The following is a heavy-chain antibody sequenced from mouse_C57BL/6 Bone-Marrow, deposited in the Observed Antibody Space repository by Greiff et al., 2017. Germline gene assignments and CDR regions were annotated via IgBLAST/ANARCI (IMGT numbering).Heavy chain of an antibody. CDR2: IDHEGGET. V-gene: IGHV14-2*01. D-gene: IGHD1-1*01. CDR3: APYGGFAY. J-gene: IGHJ3*01. CDR1: GFTINDYY. Sequence: EVLLQQSGAGLVKPGASVKLSCTASGFTINDYYMPWVRQRTEQGLEWIGRIDHEGGETKYAPKFQGKSTMTADTSSNTAYLQLSSLTSEDTAVYYCAPYGGFAYWGQGTLVTVSA.